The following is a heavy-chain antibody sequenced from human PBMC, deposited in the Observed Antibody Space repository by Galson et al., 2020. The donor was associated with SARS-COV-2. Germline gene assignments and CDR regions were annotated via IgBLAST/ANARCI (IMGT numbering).Heavy chain of an antibody. J-gene: IGHJ6*02. V-gene: IGHV1-69*13. D-gene: IGHD3-10*01. CDR2: SIPFFGAA. CDR3: ARGRTYYYGSGIYYSNYSYYSMDV. CDR1: GGTFSSYA. Sequence: SVNVSCQSSGGTFSSYAISWVRQAPGQGLEWMGGSIPFFGAANYAQNFQGRVTITADESTSAEYMELSSLRSEDTAVYYCARGRTYYYGSGIYYSNYSYYSMDVWGQGTPVPVSS.